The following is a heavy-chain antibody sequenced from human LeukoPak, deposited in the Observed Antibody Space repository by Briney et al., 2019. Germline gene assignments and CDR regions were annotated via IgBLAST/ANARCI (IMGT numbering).Heavy chain of an antibody. CDR1: GFTVSNNY. J-gene: IGHJ3*02. Sequence: GGSLRLSCAASGFTVSNNYMSWVRQAPGKGLEWVSVIYSGGSTYYADSVKGRFTISRHNSKNTLYLQMNSLRAEDTAVYYCARGYPGLMDAFDIWGQGTMVTVSS. CDR2: IYSGGST. CDR3: ARGYPGLMDAFDI. V-gene: IGHV3-53*04. D-gene: IGHD3-9*01.